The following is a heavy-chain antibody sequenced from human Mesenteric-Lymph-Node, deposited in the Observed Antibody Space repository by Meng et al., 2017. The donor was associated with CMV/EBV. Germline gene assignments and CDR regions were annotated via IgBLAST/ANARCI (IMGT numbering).Heavy chain of an antibody. V-gene: IGHV4-38-2*02. CDR2: IFHTGAT. CDR1: GYSISSGYY. J-gene: IGHJ6*02. D-gene: IGHD1-14*01. Sequence: SETLSLTCTVSGYSISSGYYWAWIRQPPGKGLEWIGSIFHTGATYYNPSLSSRVTILVDTSKNHFSLNLTSVTAADTAVYYCARDLKTGGYYYGLDVWGQGTTVTVSS. CDR3: ARDLKTGGYYYGLDV.